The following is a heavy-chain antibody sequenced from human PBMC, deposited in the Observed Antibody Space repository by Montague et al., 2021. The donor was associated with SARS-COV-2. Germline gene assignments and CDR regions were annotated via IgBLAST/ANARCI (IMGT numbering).Heavy chain of an antibody. CDR2: IYQGAST. D-gene: IGHD4-23*01. CDR1: GDSIMTTDC. CDR3: VRAGGFHNGPAV. J-gene: IGHJ4*02. Sequence: SETLSLTCAVSGDSIMTTDCWSWVRQPPGKGLEWIGEIYQGASTNYNPSLKSRVTMSVDRSKNQVSLELYSVTAADTALYYCVRAGGFHNGPAVWGQGALVIVSS. V-gene: IGHV4-4*02.